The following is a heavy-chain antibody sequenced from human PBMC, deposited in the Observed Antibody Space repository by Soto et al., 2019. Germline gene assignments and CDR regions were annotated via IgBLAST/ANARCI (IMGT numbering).Heavy chain of an antibody. V-gene: IGHV4-34*01. J-gene: IGHJ5*02. D-gene: IGHD2-2*01. CDR2: INHYGST. Sequence: QVQLQQWGAGLLKPSETLSLTCAVYGGSFSSYYWRWIRQPPGKGLEWIGQINHYGSTDYNPSLKGRVTISVDTSKNHFSLRLSSVTAADTAMYYCATHCSSTSCYYTFDPWGQGTLVTVSS. CDR1: GGSFSSYY. CDR3: ATHCSSTSCYYTFDP.